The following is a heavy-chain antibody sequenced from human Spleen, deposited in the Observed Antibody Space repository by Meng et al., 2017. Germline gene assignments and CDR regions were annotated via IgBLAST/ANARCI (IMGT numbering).Heavy chain of an antibody. D-gene: IGHD3-16*01. V-gene: IGHV4-34*01. CDR1: GFTVSSNY. J-gene: IGHJ3*02. CDR2: INHSGSI. Sequence: ESLKISCAASGFTVSSNYMSWVRQPPGKRLEWIGDINHSGSINYNPSLKSRVTISVDTSKNHFSLKLSSVTAADTAVYYCARSYSYSSDAFDIWGQGTMVTVSS. CDR3: ARSYSYSSDAFDI.